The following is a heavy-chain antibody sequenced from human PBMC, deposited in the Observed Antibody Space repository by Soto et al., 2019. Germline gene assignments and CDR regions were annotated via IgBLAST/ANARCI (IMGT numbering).Heavy chain of an antibody. CDR3: ARNYYDSSGYYLGAFDI. CDR1: GGSISSGGYY. CDR2: IYYSGST. V-gene: IGHV4-31*03. D-gene: IGHD3-22*01. Sequence: QVQLQESGPGLVKPSQTLSLTCTVSGGSISSGGYYWSWIRQHPGKGLEWIGYIYYSGSTYYNPSLKSRVTISVDTSKNQFSRKLSSVTAADTAVYYCARNYYDSSGYYLGAFDIWGQGTMVTVSS. J-gene: IGHJ3*02.